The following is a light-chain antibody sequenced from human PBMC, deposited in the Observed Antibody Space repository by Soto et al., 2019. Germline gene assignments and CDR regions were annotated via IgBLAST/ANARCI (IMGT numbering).Light chain of an antibody. Sequence: QSALTQLPSASGSPGQSVTISCTGTSIDVGGYNYVSWYQQHPGKVPKLMVYEVNKRPSGVPDRFSGSKSGNTASLTVSGLQAEDEADYYCTSYAGGNNVFGTGTKLTVL. CDR1: SIDVGGYNY. CDR3: TSYAGGNNV. V-gene: IGLV2-8*01. J-gene: IGLJ1*01. CDR2: EVN.